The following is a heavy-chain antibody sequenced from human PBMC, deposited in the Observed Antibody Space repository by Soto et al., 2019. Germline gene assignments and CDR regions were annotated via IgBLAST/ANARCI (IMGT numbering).Heavy chain of an antibody. CDR2: INPANGVA. CDR1: GYTLTSHH. V-gene: IGHV1-46*01. Sequence: QVHLVQSGAEVKKPGASMKVSCTASGYTLTSHHVHWVRQAPGRRLEWMGSINPANGVAQYTARFQGRVIMTRDTSTSTVYMELRGLTSEDTAIFYCARGGGVGLDGSAAFDIWDQGTMVTVSS. CDR3: ARGGGVGLDGSAAFDI. J-gene: IGHJ3*02. D-gene: IGHD1-1*01.